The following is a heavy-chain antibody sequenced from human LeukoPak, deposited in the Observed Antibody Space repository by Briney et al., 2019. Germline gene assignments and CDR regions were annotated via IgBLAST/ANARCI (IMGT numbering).Heavy chain of an antibody. D-gene: IGHD2-15*01. V-gene: IGHV3-30*18. J-gene: IGHJ4*02. CDR1: GFTFSSYG. Sequence: PGRSLRLSCAASGFTFSSYGMHWVRQAPGKGLEWVAVISYDGSNKYYADSVKGRFTISRDNSKNTLYLQMNSLRAEDTAVYYCAKDRPFAVVVAATPPLFDYWGQGTLVTVSS. CDR2: ISYDGSNK. CDR3: AKDRPFAVVVAATPPLFDY.